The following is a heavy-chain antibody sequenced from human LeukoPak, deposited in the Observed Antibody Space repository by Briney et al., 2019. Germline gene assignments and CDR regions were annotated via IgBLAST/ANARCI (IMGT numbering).Heavy chain of an antibody. CDR3: AKVQQHLIALYHAMDV. J-gene: IGHJ6*02. CDR2: ISYDGSNK. V-gene: IGHV3-30*18. Sequence: GGSLRLSCAASGFTFSSYGMHWVRQAPGKGLEWVAVISYDGSNKYYADSVKGRFTISRDNSKNTLYLQMNSLRAEDTAVYYCAKVQQHLIALYHAMDVWGPGTTVTVSS. CDR1: GFTFSSYG. D-gene: IGHD6-13*01.